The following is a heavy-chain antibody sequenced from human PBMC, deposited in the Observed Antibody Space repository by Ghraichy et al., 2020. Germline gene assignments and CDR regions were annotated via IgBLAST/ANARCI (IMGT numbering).Heavy chain of an antibody. J-gene: IGHJ4*02. CDR1: GGSVSSTTSY. CDR3: AINYYDTSGFFH. Sequence: GSLRLSCTVSGGSVSSTTSYWGWLRQPPGKGLEWIGNIYYSGRNYYNPSLKSRLTISVDTSKNQFSLELRSVTAADTAVYYCAINYYDTSGFFHWGQGTLVTVSS. V-gene: IGHV4-39*01. CDR2: IYYSGRN. D-gene: IGHD3-22*01.